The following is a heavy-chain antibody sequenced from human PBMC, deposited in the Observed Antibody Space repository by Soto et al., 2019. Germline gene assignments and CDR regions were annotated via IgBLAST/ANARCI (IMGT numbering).Heavy chain of an antibody. CDR2: TYYRSRWYN. D-gene: IGHD4-17*01. J-gene: IGHJ6*02. CDR3: ARWDHDYGYLDV. V-gene: IGHV6-1*01. Sequence: QVHLQQSGPGLVKPSQTLSLTCDISGDSVSTHSAAWNWIRQSPSRGLEWLGRTYYRSRWYNEYGVSVKGRISINPDTAMNQFSLYRYSVTPEDTAVYYCARWDHDYGYLDVWGLGTTVTVSS. CDR1: GDSVSTHSAA.